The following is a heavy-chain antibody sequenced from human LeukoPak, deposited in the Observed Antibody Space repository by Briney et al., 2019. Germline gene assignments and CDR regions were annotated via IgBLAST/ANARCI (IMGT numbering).Heavy chain of an antibody. CDR1: GGSCSGYY. CDR3: ARWTSIAALYNWFDP. Sequence: SETLSLTCAVYGGSCSGYYWSWIRQPPGKRLEWIGEINHSGSTNYNPSLKSRVTISVDTSKNQFSLKLSSVTAADTAVYYCARWTSIAALYNWFDPWGQGTLVTVSS. D-gene: IGHD6-6*01. J-gene: IGHJ5*02. CDR2: INHSGST. V-gene: IGHV4-34*01.